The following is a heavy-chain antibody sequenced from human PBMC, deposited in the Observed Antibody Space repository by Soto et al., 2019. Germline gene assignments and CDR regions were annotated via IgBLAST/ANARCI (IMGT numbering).Heavy chain of an antibody. CDR2: IWYDGSNK. CDR3: AFAGSGSYSNVPDAFDI. D-gene: IGHD3-10*01. Sequence: PGGSLRLSCAASGFTFSSYGMHWVRQAPGKGLEWVAVIWYDGSNKYYADSVKGRFTISRDNAKNSLYLQMNSLRVEDTAVYYCAFAGSGSYSNVPDAFDIWGQGTMVTVSS. J-gene: IGHJ3*02. V-gene: IGHV3-33*03. CDR1: GFTFSSYG.